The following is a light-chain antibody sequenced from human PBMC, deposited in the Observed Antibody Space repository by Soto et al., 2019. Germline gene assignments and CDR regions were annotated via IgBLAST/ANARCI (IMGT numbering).Light chain of an antibody. V-gene: IGKV3-20*01. Sequence: EIVLTPSPGTLSLSPGDTATLSCRASQSVRSNFLAWYQHKPGQAPRLLIHDAYSRATGIPDRFSGSGSDRDFTLTISRLEPEDFAVYYCQQYAGSPRTFGQGTKLEIK. CDR1: QSVRSNF. J-gene: IGKJ2*01. CDR2: DAY. CDR3: QQYAGSPRT.